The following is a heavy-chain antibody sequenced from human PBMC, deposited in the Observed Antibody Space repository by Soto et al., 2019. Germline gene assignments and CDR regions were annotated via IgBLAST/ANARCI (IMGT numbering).Heavy chain of an antibody. CDR2: IYYSGST. D-gene: IGHD2-21*01. J-gene: IGHJ4*02. CDR3: AMGGIFGKVDY. V-gene: IGHV4-39*01. Sequence: QLQLQESGPGLVKPSETLSLTCTVSGGSISSSSYYWGWIRQPPGKGLEWIGSIYYSGSTYYNPSLKSRVTISLDTSKNQFALKLSTVTAADTAVYYCAMGGIFGKVDYWGQGTLVTVSS. CDR1: GGSISSSSYY.